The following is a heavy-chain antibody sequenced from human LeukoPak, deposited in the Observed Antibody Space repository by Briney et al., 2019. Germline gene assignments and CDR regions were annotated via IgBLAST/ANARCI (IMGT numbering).Heavy chain of an antibody. CDR3: ARPPYYDFWNGYYPDY. V-gene: IGHV5-51*01. CDR1: GYSFTNYW. J-gene: IGHJ4*02. D-gene: IGHD3-3*01. CDR2: IYPDDSDT. Sequence: GESLKISCKGSGYSFTNYWIGWVRQMPGKGLEWMGIIYPDDSDTRYSPSFQGQVTISVDKSINTAYLQWSSLKASDTAMYYCARPPYYDFWNGYYPDYWGQGTLVTVSS.